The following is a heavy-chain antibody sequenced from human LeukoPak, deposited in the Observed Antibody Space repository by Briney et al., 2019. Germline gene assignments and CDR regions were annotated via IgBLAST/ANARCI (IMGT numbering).Heavy chain of an antibody. D-gene: IGHD3-22*01. CDR1: GFTFSSYS. Sequence: GGSLRLSCAASGFTFSSYSMNWVRQAPGKGLEWVSYIGSSGSTIYHADSVMGRFTISRDNSKNTLYLQMNSLRAEDTAVYYCATTLPHDYDSSGYYDYYGMDVWGQGTTVTVSS. J-gene: IGHJ6*02. V-gene: IGHV3-48*01. CDR2: IGSSGSTI. CDR3: ATTLPHDYDSSGYYDYYGMDV.